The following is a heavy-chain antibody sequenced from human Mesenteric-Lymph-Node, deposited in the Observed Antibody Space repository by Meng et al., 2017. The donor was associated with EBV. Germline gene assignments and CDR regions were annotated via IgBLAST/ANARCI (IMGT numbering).Heavy chain of an antibody. CDR3: ARVKPSIWFGELFYYFDY. CDR1: GDAFSVFY. D-gene: IGHD3-10*01. V-gene: IGHV4-34*01. Sequence: HRSAAGTLKTSRTLPLPAAVVGDAFSVFYWGWVRQPQGKGLEGIGEMNNGGTSNYNPSLGSRVTISVDPSKNQFSLNLRSVTAADTAVYYCARVKPSIWFGELFYYFDYWGPGILVTVSS. J-gene: IGHJ4*02. CDR2: MNNGGTS.